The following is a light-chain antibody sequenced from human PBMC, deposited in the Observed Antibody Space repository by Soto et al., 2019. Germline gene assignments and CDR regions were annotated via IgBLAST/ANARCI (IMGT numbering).Light chain of an antibody. J-gene: IGKJ4*01. CDR1: QGISNY. CDR3: QKYTNVPA. V-gene: IGKV1-27*01. Sequence: DIPMTQSPSSLSASVGDRVTITSRASQGISNYLAWYQQIPGKVPKLLISAASTLQSGVSSRFSGSGSGTDFTLTISSLQPEDVATYYCQKYTNVPAFGGGTKVEI. CDR2: AAS.